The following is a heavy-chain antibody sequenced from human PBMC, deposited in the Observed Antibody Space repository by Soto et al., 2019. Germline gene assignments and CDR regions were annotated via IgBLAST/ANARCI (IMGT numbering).Heavy chain of an antibody. D-gene: IGHD2-15*01. V-gene: IGHV4-59*01. J-gene: IGHJ5*02. Sequence: SETLSLTCTVSGGSISSYYWSWIRQPPGKGLEWIGYIYYSGSTNYNPSLKSRVTLSVDTSKNQFSLKLSSVTAADTAVYYCGSSDCSGSSCNCDWFDPWGQGTLVTVSA. CDR2: IYYSGST. CDR1: GGSISSYY. CDR3: GSSDCSGSSCNCDWFDP.